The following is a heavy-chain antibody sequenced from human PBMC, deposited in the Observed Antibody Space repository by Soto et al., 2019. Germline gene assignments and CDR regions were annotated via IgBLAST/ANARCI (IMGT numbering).Heavy chain of an antibody. V-gene: IGHV4-59*01. CDR2: IYYSGST. J-gene: IGHJ6*02. CDR1: GGSISSYY. CDR3: ASGYYYYGMDV. Sequence: SETLSLTTTLSGGSISSYYWSWIRQPPGKGLEWIGCIYYSGSTNYNPSLKSRVTISVDTSKNQFSLKLSSVTAADTAVYYCASGYYYYGMDVWGQGTTVTVSS.